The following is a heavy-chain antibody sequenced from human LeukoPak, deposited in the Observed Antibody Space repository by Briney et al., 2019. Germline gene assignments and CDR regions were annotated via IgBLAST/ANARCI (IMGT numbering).Heavy chain of an antibody. Sequence: SETLSLTCAVYGGSFSGYYWSWIRQPPGKGLEWIGEINHSGSTNYNPSLKSRVTISVDTSKNQFSLKLSSVTAAGTAVYYCASFEFYYYDSSGYYNPPRGDYWGQGTLVTVSS. CDR2: INHSGST. J-gene: IGHJ4*02. CDR3: ASFEFYYYDSSGYYNPPRGDY. D-gene: IGHD3-22*01. CDR1: GGSFSGYY. V-gene: IGHV4-34*01.